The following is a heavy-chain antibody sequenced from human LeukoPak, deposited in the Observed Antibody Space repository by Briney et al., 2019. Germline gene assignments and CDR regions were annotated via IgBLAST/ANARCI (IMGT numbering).Heavy chain of an antibody. Sequence: GGSLRLSCAASGFTFSNYWMHWVRQAPGKGLVWVSRINEGGSVTDYADSVKGRFTISRDNAKNTLCLEMNSLRAEDTAVYYCSRDLRGRDDYWGQGTLVSVSS. CDR3: SRDLRGRDDY. CDR1: GFTFSNYW. CDR2: INEGGSVT. J-gene: IGHJ4*02. D-gene: IGHD5-24*01. V-gene: IGHV3-74*01.